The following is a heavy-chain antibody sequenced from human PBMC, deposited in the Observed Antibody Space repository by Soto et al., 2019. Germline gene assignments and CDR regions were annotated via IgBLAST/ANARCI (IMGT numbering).Heavy chain of an antibody. CDR1: GYTFTSYY. Sequence: ASVKVSCKASGYTFTSYYMHWVRQAPGQGLEWMGIINPSGGSTSYAASVKGRFTISRDDSKSIAYLQMNSLKTEDTAVYYCTRVLPDLRLYDYWGQGTLVTVSS. D-gene: IGHD5-12*01. CDR2: INPSGGST. CDR3: TRVLPDLRLYDY. J-gene: IGHJ4*02. V-gene: IGHV1-46*03.